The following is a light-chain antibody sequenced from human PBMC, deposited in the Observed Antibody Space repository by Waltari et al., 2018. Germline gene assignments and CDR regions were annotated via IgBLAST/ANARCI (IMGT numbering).Light chain of an antibody. CDR3: SSYTSSSTYV. Sequence: QSALTQPASVSGSPGQSITISCTGTSSDVGGYNYVSWYQQHPGKAPKLMIYEVINRPSGVSNRFSCSTSCNTASLTSSGLQAEDEADYYCSSYTSSSTYVFGTGTKVTVL. CDR2: EVI. CDR1: SSDVGGYNY. V-gene: IGLV2-14*01. J-gene: IGLJ1*01.